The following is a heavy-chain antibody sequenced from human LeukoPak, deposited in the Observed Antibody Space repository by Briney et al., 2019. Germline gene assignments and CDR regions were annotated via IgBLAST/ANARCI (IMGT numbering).Heavy chain of an antibody. CDR3: ARDSIAAAGTSAHGY. D-gene: IGHD6-13*01. CDR1: GGSISSYY. CDR2: IYYSGST. V-gene: IGHV4-59*12. Sequence: SETLSLTCTVSGGSISSYYWSWIRQPPGKGLEWIGYIYYSGSTNYNPSLKSRVTISVDTSKNQFSLKLSSVTAADTAVYYCARDSIAAAGTSAHGYWGQGTLVTVSS. J-gene: IGHJ4*02.